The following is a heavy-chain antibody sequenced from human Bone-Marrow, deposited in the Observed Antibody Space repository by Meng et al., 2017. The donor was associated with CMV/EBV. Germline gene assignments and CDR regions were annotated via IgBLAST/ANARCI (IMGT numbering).Heavy chain of an antibody. V-gene: IGHV1-18*01. CDR1: GYTFNSYG. J-gene: IGHJ6*02. Sequence: ASVKVSCKASGYTFNSYGISWVRQAPGQGLEWMGWISAYNGNTNYAQKLQGRVTMTTDTSTSTAYMELRSLRSDDTAVYYCARGSDFWRGYYLAARYYYGMDVSGQTTTVTVSS. D-gene: IGHD3-3*01. CDR3: ARGSDFWRGYYLAARYYYGMDV. CDR2: ISAYNGNT.